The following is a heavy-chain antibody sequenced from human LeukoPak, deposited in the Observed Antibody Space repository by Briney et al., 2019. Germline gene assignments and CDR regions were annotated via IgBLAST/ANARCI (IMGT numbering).Heavy chain of an antibody. CDR1: GGSISSSIYY. CDR3: ATPYSGGYHGLDI. V-gene: IGHV4-39*01. CDR2: IYYSGAT. J-gene: IGHJ3*02. Sequence: KPSETLSLTCTVSGGSISSSIYYWAWIRQPPGKGLEWIGSIYYSGATYYNPSLKGRVTISIDTSKNQFSLKLSSVTAADTAVYYCATPYSGGYHGLDIWGQGTMVTVSS. D-gene: IGHD1-26*01.